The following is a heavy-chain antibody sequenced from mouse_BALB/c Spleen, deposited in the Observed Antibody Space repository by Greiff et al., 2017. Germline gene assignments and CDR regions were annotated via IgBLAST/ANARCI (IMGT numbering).Heavy chain of an antibody. CDR1: GYAFTNYL. CDR2: INPGSGGT. J-gene: IGHJ2*01. D-gene: IGHD1-2*01. Sequence: QVQLQQSVAELVRPGTSVKVSCKASGYAFTNYLIEWVKQRPGQGLEWIGVINPGSGGTNYNEKFKGKATLTADKSSSTAYMQLSSLTSDDTAVYFSARSITTADYWGQGTTLTVSS. CDR3: ARSITTADY. V-gene: IGHV1-54*03.